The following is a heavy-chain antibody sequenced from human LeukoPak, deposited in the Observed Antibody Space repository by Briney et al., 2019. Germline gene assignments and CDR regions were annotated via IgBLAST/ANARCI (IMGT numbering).Heavy chain of an antibody. CDR3: ARDRQWLVPPYYYYGMDV. J-gene: IGHJ6*02. CDR1: GDSVSSNSAA. Sequence: SQTLSLTCAISGDSVSSNSAAWNWIRQSPSRGLEWLGRTYYRSKWYNDYAVSVKSRITINPDTFKNQFSLQLNSVTPEDTAVYYCARDRQWLVPPYYYYGMDVWGQGTTVTVSS. D-gene: IGHD6-19*01. CDR2: TYYRSKWYN. V-gene: IGHV6-1*01.